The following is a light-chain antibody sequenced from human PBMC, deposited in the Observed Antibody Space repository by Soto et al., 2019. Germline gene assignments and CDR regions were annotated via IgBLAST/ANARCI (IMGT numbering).Light chain of an antibody. J-gene: IGLJ2*01. CDR3: ASWDDSLIGWA. CDR2: SDS. Sequence: QSVLSQPPSASGTPGQRVTISCSGTRSNIAGNAVNWYQQLPGTAPKLLIFSDSQRPSGVPDRFSASKYGTSASLAISGLQSEDEADYYCASWDDSLIGWAFGGGTKVTVL. CDR1: RSNIAGNA. V-gene: IGLV1-44*01.